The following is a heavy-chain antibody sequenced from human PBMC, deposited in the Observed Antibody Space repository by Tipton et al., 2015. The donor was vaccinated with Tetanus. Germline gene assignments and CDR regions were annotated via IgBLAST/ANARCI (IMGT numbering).Heavy chain of an antibody. J-gene: IGHJ6*02. CDR3: ARDVEAGWYIRGMAVDYYVMDG. Sequence: SLILSCAASGITFSSHALHWVRQAPGKGLEWVAVISNDGDNKFYADSVTGRFTISRDNSKHTLYLQMNSLRAEDTALYYCARDVEAGWYIRGMAVDYYVMDGGGQGTTVTFSS. D-gene: IGHD6-19*01. CDR1: GITFSSHA. V-gene: IGHV3-30-3*01. CDR2: ISNDGDNK.